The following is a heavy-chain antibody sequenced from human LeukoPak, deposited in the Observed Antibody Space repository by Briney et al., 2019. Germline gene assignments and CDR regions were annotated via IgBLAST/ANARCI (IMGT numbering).Heavy chain of an antibody. CDR3: ARIWSGYGGLDY. D-gene: IGHD3-3*01. Sequence: KPSETLSLTCTVSGGSISSSSYYWGWIRQPPGKGLEWIGSIYHSGSTYYNPSLMSRVSISVDTSKNQFSLKLSSMTAADTAVYYCARIWSGYGGLDYWGQGTLVTVPS. CDR2: IYHSGST. V-gene: IGHV4-39*07. J-gene: IGHJ4*02. CDR1: GGSISSSSYY.